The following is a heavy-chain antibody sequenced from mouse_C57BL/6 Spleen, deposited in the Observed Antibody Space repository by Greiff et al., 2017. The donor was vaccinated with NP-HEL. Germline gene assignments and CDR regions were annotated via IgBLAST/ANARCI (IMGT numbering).Heavy chain of an antibody. J-gene: IGHJ2*01. CDR3: ARGTQGGSGYFDY. D-gene: IGHD1-1*01. CDR2: INPSNGGT. Sequence: QVQLQRPGTELVKPGASVKLSCKASGYTFTSYWMHWVKQRPGQGLEWIGDINPSNGGTNYNEKFKSKATLTVDKSSSTAYMQLSSLTSEDSAVYYCARGTQGGSGYFDYWGQGTTLTVSS. CDR1: GYTFTSYW. V-gene: IGHV1-53*01.